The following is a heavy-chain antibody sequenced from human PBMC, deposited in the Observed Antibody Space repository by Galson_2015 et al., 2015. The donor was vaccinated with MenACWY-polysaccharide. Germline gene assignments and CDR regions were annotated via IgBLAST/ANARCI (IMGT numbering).Heavy chain of an antibody. V-gene: IGHV4-34*01. CDR2: ISDSGRS. Sequence: SETLSLTCAVYGGSFSGYYWSWIRQSPGKGLEWIGEISDSGRSKYRPSLESRVTISLDTSKKQFSLSLSSVTAADTAVYYCARYGQYPEEGWWFDPWGQGTLVTVSS. CDR1: GGSFSGYY. CDR3: ARYGQYPEEGWWFDP. J-gene: IGHJ5*02. D-gene: IGHD1-14*01.